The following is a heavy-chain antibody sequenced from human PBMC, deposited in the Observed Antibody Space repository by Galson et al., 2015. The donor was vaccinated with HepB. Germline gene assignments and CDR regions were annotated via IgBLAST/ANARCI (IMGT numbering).Heavy chain of an antibody. Sequence: ETLSLTCTVSGGSISSYYWSWIRQPPGKGLEWIGYIYYSGSTNYNPSLKSRVTISVDTSKNQFSLKLSSVTAADTAVYYCARHVWVTTYFDYWGQGTLVTVSS. J-gene: IGHJ4*02. CDR2: IYYSGST. V-gene: IGHV4-59*08. CDR1: GGSISSYY. D-gene: IGHD2-21*02. CDR3: ARHVWVTTYFDY.